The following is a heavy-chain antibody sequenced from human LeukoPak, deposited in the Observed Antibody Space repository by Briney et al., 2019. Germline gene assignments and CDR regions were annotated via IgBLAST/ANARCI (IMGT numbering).Heavy chain of an antibody. V-gene: IGHV4-59*01. CDR1: GGSISSYY. D-gene: IGHD4-17*01. CDR2: IYYSGST. J-gene: IGHJ4*02. Sequence: SETLSLTCTVSGGSISSYYWSWIRQPPGKGLEWIGYIYYSGSTNYNPSLKSRVTISVDTSKNQFSLKLSSVTAADTAVYYCARGSTSNYGPDYFDYWGQGTLVTVSS. CDR3: ARGSTSNYGPDYFDY.